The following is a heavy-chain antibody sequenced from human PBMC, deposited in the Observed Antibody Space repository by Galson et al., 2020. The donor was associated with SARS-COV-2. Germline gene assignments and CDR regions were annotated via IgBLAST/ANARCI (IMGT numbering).Heavy chain of an antibody. D-gene: IGHD3-22*01. V-gene: IGHV3-43D*03. J-gene: IGHJ4*02. CDR3: ARGDSSGYYLGLINF. CDR2: INRDGSST. Sequence: GGSLRLSCRSSGFTFGDHAMHWVRQAPGKGLEWVSFINRDGSSTYYVDSVKGRFTISRDNSENSLVLQMNSLRLDDSAMYFCARGDSSGYYLGLINFWGQGTLVTVSS. CDR1: GFTFGDHA.